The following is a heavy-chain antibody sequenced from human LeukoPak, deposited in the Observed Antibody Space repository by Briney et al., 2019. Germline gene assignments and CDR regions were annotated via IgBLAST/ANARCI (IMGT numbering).Heavy chain of an antibody. V-gene: IGHV4-34*01. CDR2: INHSGST. J-gene: IGHJ4*02. Sequence: SETLSLTCAVYGGSFSGYYWSWVRQPPGRGLEWIGEINHSGSTYYNPSLKSRVTISVDTSKNQFSLKLSSVNAADTALYYCARDRYTARNLPYFDYWGQGTLVTVSS. CDR3: ARDRYTARNLPYFDY. D-gene: IGHD3-16*02. CDR1: GGSFSGYY.